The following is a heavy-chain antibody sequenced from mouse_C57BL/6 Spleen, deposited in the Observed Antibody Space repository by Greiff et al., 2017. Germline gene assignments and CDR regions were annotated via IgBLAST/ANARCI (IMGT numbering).Heavy chain of an antibody. CDR2: IDPSDSYT. Sequence: QVQLQQPGAELVKPGASVKLSCKASGYTFTSYWMQWVKQRPGQGLEWIGEIDPSDSYTNYNQKFKGKATLTVDTSSSTAYMQLSSLTSEDSAVYYCARLGPWNYYAMDDWGQGTSVTVSS. V-gene: IGHV1-50*01. CDR1: GYTFTSYW. CDR3: ARLGPWNYYAMDD. J-gene: IGHJ4*01. D-gene: IGHD3-1*01.